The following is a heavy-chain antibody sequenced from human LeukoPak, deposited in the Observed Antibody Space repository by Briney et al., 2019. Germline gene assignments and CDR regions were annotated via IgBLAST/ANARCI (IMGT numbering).Heavy chain of an antibody. CDR2: IYSGGST. V-gene: IGHV3-66*01. CDR1: GVTVSSNY. D-gene: IGHD3-22*01. CDR3: ARVDYYDSSGYFPGYYYGMDV. Sequence: GGSLRLSCAASGVTVSSNYMSWVRQAPGKGLEWVSVIYSGGSTYYADSVKGRFTISRDNSKNTLYLQMNSLRAEDTAVYYCARVDYYDSSGYFPGYYYGMDVWGQGTTVTVSS. J-gene: IGHJ6*02.